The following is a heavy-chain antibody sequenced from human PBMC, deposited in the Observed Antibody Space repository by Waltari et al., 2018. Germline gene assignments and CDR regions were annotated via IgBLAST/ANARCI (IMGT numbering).Heavy chain of an antibody. CDR3: ARAYDSSGYYFVGDAFDI. J-gene: IGHJ3*02. CDR2: RKQDGSEK. V-gene: IGHV3-7*04. CDR1: GFPFSSYW. Sequence: EVQLVESGGGLVQPGGSLRLSCAASGFPFSSYWMTWVRQAPGKGLEWVANRKQDGSEKYYVDSVKGRFTISRDNAKNSLYLQMNSLRAEDTAVYYCARAYDSSGYYFVGDAFDIWGQGTMVTVSS. D-gene: IGHD3-22*01.